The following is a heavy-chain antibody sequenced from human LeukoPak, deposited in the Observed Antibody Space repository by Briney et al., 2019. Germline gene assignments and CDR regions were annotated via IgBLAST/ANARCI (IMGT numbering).Heavy chain of an antibody. CDR1: GGSISSSSYY. J-gene: IGHJ4*02. D-gene: IGHD1-1*01. Sequence: SETLSLTCTVSGGSISSSSYYWGWIRQPPGKGLEWIGSIYYSGSTYYNPSLKSRVTISVDTSKNQFSLKLSSVTAADTAVYYCASATGTVDYWGQGALVTVSS. V-gene: IGHV4-39*01. CDR3: ASATGTVDY. CDR2: IYYSGST.